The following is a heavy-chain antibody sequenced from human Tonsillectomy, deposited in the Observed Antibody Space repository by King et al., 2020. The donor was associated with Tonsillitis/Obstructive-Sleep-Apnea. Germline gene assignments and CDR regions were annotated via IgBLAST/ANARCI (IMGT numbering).Heavy chain of an antibody. CDR2: IYYSGST. D-gene: IGHD1-14*01. Sequence: VQLQESGPGLVKPSETLSLTCTVSGGSVSSCIYYLSWLRQPPGKGLEWIGYIYYSGSTNYNPSLKSRVTISVDTSKNQFSLKLSSVTAAETGVYYCARGAGPTTDYCGQGTPVTVSS. J-gene: IGHJ4*02. CDR1: GGSVSSCIYY. V-gene: IGHV4-61*01. CDR3: ARGAGPTTDY.